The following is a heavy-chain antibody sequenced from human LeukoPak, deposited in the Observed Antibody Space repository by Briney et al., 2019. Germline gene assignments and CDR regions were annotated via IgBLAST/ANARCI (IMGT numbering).Heavy chain of an antibody. CDR3: AKGGIAMADYYFDY. D-gene: IGHD6-19*01. Sequence: GGSLRLSCAASGFTFSSYWMHWVRQAPGKGLVWVSRINTDGSSTGYADSVKGRFTISRDNAKNTLYLQMNSLRAEDTAVYYCAKGGIAMADYYFDYWGQGTLVTVSS. CDR1: GFTFSSYW. V-gene: IGHV3-74*01. J-gene: IGHJ4*02. CDR2: INTDGSST.